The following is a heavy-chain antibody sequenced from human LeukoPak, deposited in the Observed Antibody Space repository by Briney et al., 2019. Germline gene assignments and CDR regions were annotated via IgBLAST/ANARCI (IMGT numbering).Heavy chain of an antibody. D-gene: IGHD3-10*01. CDR1: GGSFSGYY. CDR3: ATNLLWFGELSFY. Sequence: PSETLSLTCAVYGGSFSGYYWSWIRQPPGKGLEWIGEINHSGSTNYNPSLKSRVTISVDTSKNQFSLKLSSVTAADTAVYYCATNLLWFGELSFYWGQGTLVTVSS. V-gene: IGHV4-34*01. J-gene: IGHJ4*02. CDR2: INHSGST.